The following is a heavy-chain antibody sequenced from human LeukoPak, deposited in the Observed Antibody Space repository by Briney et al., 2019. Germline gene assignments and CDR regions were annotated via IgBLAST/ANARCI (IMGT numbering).Heavy chain of an antibody. CDR1: GFTFSSYS. J-gene: IGHJ4*02. Sequence: GGSLRLSCAASGFTFSSYSMNWVRQAPGKGLEWVSSISSSSSYIYYADSVKGRFTISRDNAKNSLYLQMNSLRAEDTAVYYCARAAGRFGELLYDDYWGQGTLVTVSS. CDR2: ISSSSSYI. CDR3: ARAAGRFGELLYDDY. V-gene: IGHV3-21*01. D-gene: IGHD3-10*01.